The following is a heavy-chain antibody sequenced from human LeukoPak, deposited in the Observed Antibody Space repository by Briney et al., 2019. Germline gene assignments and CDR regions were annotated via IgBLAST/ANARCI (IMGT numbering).Heavy chain of an antibody. Sequence: SETLSLTCTVSGGSVSSGSYYWSWIRQPPGKGLEWIGYIYYSGSTNYNPSLKSRVTISVDTSKNRFSLKLSSVTAADTAVYYCARVGDYYDSSGVQGYFDYWGQGTLVTVSS. D-gene: IGHD3-22*01. J-gene: IGHJ4*02. V-gene: IGHV4-61*01. CDR3: ARVGDYYDSSGVQGYFDY. CDR2: IYYSGST. CDR1: GGSVSSGSYY.